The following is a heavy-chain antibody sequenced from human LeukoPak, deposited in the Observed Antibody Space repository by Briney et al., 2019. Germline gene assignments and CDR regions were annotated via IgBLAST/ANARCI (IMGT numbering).Heavy chain of an antibody. D-gene: IGHD3-10*01. CDR3: ARGESTYYHPNWFDP. J-gene: IGHJ5*02. Sequence: PSETLSLTCAVSGGSISSSNWWSWVRQPPGKGLEWIGEIYHSGSTNYNPSLKSRVTISVDKSKNQFSLKLSSVTAADTAVYYCARGESTYYHPNWFDPWGQGTLVTVSS. CDR1: GGSISSSNW. CDR2: IYHSGST. V-gene: IGHV4-4*02.